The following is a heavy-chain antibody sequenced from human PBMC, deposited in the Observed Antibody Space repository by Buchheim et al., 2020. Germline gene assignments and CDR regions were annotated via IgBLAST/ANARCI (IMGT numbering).Heavy chain of an antibody. CDR3: AVEGVKDSRDLAAFDI. V-gene: IGHV1-2*04. CDR2: INANSGAT. D-gene: IGHD5-24*01. CDR1: GYTFTGHY. Sequence: AQLVQSGAELKNPGASLKVSCKASGYTFTGHYMHWVRQAPGQGLEWMGWINANSGATKCAEKFQGWVTLTRDTAISTAYMELSRLTSDDTAVYYCAVEGVKDSRDLAAFDIWGQGT. J-gene: IGHJ3*02.